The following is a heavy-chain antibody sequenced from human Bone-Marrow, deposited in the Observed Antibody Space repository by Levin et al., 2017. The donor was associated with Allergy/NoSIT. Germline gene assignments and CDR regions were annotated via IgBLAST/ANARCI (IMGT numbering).Heavy chain of an antibody. Sequence: PSETLSLTCAVYGGSFSGYYWSWIRQPPGKGLEWIGEINHSGSTNYNPSLKSRVTISVDTSKNQFSLKLSSVTAADTAVYYCARELLLSPVRVYYYYDGMDVWGQGTTVTVSS. D-gene: IGHD2-15*01. CDR3: ARELLLSPVRVYYYYDGMDV. V-gene: IGHV4-34*01. J-gene: IGHJ6*02. CDR2: INHSGST. CDR1: GGSFSGYY.